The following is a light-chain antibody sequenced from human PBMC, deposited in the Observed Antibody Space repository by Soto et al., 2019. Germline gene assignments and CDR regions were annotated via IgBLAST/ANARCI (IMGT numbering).Light chain of an antibody. CDR2: GAS. V-gene: IGKV3-15*01. Sequence: EIVLTQPPATLSVSPGERVTLSCRASQSVDINLAWYQQKPGQAPRLLIYGASTRATDMSGTFSGRGSGTEFTLTISNLRPEDFAVYYCQQYRHWPRTFGQGTKVEIK. CDR3: QQYRHWPRT. J-gene: IGKJ1*01. CDR1: QSVDIN.